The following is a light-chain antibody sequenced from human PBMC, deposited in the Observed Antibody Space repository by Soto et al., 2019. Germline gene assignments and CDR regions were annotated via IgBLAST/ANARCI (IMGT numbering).Light chain of an antibody. CDR2: DVS. V-gene: IGLV2-14*01. CDR3: SSYTSSSTLVV. CDR1: SSDVGGYNY. Sequence: QSALTQPASVSGSPGQSITISCTGTSSDVGGYNYVSWYQQHPGKAPKLMIYDVSNRPSGVSNRFSGSTSGNTASLTISGLQAEDGADYYCSSYTSSSTLVVFGGGTKLTVL. J-gene: IGLJ2*01.